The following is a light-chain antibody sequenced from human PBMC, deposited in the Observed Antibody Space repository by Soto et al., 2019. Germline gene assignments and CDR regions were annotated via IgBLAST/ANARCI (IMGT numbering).Light chain of an antibody. CDR3: TSTSTKYFVFL. J-gene: IGLJ2*01. CDR2: EVN. V-gene: IGLV2-18*02. CDR1: SSDIGHAYR. Sequence: QSVLTQPPSVSGSPGQSVTISCTGTSSDIGHAYRVSWYQQSPGTAPKLMIYEVNNRPSGVPDRFSGSKSGNTASLTISGLQPEDEADYYCTSTSTKYFVFLFGGGTKLTVL.